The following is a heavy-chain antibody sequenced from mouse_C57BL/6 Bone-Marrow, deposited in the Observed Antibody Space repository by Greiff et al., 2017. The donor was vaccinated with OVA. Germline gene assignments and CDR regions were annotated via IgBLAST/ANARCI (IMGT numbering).Heavy chain of an antibody. J-gene: IGHJ3*01. CDR3: ARYDYGVAY. V-gene: IGHV1-52*01. CDR1: GYTFTSYW. D-gene: IGHD2-4*01. Sequence: QVQLQQPGAELVRPGSSVKLSCKASGYTFTSYWMHWVKQRPIQGLEWIGNIDPSDSETHYNQKFKDKATLTVDKSSSTAYMQLSSLTSEDFAVYDCARYDYGVAYWGQGTLVTVSA. CDR2: IDPSDSET.